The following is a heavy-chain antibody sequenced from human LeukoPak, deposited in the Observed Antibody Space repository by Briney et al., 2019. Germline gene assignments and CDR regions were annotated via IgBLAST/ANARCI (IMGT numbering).Heavy chain of an antibody. D-gene: IGHD3-9*01. Sequence: GGSLRLSCAASGFTFSSYAMSWVRQAPGKGLEWVSATSGSGGSTYYADSVKGRFTISRDNSKNTLYLQMNSLRAEDTAVYYCAKGSYDILTGSVTHFDYWGQGTLVTVSS. CDR1: GFTFSSYA. CDR3: AKGSYDILTGSVTHFDY. V-gene: IGHV3-23*01. CDR2: TSGSGGST. J-gene: IGHJ4*02.